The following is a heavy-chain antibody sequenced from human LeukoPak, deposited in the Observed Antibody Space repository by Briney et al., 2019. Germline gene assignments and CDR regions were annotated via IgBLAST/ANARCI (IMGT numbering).Heavy chain of an antibody. CDR2: INHSGST. V-gene: IGHV4-34*01. D-gene: IGHD2-2*01. CDR3: ARTYAQNY. Sequence: PSETLSLTCAVYGGSFSGDYWSWIRQPPGKGLEWIGEINHSGSTNYNPSLKSRVTISVDTSKNQFSLKLSSVTAADTAVYYCARTYAQNYWGQGTLVTVSS. J-gene: IGHJ4*02. CDR1: GGSFSGDY.